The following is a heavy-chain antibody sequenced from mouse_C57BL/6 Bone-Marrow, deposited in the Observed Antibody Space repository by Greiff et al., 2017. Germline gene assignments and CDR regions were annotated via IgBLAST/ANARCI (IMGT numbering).Heavy chain of an antibody. D-gene: IGHD1-1*01. CDR2: IWGGGST. Sequence: VQLQQSGPGLVAPSQSLSITCTVSGFSLTSYGVDWVRQTPGKGLEWLGVIWGGGSTNYNSALMSRLSISKDNSKSQVFLKMNSLQTDDTAMYXCAKHLSDYGSSNYAMDYWGQGTSVTVSS. CDR1: GFSLTSYG. J-gene: IGHJ4*01. V-gene: IGHV2-9*01. CDR3: AKHLSDYGSSNYAMDY.